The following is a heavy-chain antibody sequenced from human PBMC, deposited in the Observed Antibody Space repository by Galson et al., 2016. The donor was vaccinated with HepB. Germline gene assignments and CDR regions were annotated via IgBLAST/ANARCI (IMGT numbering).Heavy chain of an antibody. CDR1: GFTFSSDW. V-gene: IGHV3-7*01. J-gene: IGHJ4*02. D-gene: IGHD2-15*01. CDR2: IKQDGIEK. CDR3: ASGWQTPASYFDY. Sequence: SLRLPCAASGFTFSSDWMSWVRRAPGKGREWAANIKQDGIEKYHVVPVKGRSTISRDNAKNTLYLQMNSLRAEDTAVYYCASGWQTPASYFDYWGQGTLVTVSS.